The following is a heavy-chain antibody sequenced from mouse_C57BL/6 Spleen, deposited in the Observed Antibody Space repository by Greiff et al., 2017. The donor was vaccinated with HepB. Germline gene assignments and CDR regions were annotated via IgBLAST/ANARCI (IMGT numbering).Heavy chain of an antibody. J-gene: IGHJ4*01. Sequence: VQLQQSGAELVRPGASVTLSCKASGYTFTDYEMHWVKQTPVHGLEWIGAIDPETGGTAYNQKFKGKAILTADKSSSTAYMELRSLTSEDSAVYYCTRDTTVVEGYYAMDYWGQGTSVTVSS. CDR3: TRDTTVVEGYYAMDY. CDR2: IDPETGGT. V-gene: IGHV1-15*01. D-gene: IGHD1-1*01. CDR1: GYTFTDYE.